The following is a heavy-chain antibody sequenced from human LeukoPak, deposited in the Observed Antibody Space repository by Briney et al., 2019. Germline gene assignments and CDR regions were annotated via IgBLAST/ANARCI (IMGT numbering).Heavy chain of an antibody. CDR2: ISGSGGST. CDR1: GFTFTSYD. V-gene: IGHV3-23*01. D-gene: IGHD2-15*01. Sequence: GGSLRLSCAASGFTFTSYDMTWVRQAPGKGLEWVSAISGSGGSTYYADSVKGRLTISRDHSTSTLYLQMTSLRAEDTAVYYCARDRMGDYSLDYWGQGTLVTVSS. CDR3: ARDRMGDYSLDY. J-gene: IGHJ4*02.